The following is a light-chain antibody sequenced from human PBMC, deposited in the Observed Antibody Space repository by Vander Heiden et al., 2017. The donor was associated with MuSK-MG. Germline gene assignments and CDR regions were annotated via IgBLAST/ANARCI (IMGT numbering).Light chain of an antibody. J-gene: IGLJ3*02. CDR1: ALPKQY. Sequence: SYELTQPPSVSVSPGQTARIPCSGDALPKQYAYWYQQKPGQAPVLVIYKDSERPSGIPERFSGSSSGTTVTLTIRGVQAEDEADYYCQSADSSGTWVFGGGTKLTVL. CDR3: QSADSSGTWV. V-gene: IGLV3-25*03. CDR2: KDS.